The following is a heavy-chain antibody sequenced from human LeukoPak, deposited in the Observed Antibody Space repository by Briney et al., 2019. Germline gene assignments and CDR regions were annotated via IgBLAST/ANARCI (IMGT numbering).Heavy chain of an antibody. CDR3: AREQGYYSVPGY. J-gene: IGHJ4*02. CDR2: ISPSSSYI. Sequence: GGSLKLSCAASGFTFSRNNMNWVRQAPGKRLEWVSSISPSSSYIYYADSMRGRFTISRDNTKNSLYLQMNSLRAEDTAVYYCAREQGYYSVPGYWGQGTLVTVSS. V-gene: IGHV3-21*01. CDR1: GFTFSRNN. D-gene: IGHD3-22*01.